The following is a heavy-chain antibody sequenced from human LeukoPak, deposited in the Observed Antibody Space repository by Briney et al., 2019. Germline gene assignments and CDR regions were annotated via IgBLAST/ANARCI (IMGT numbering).Heavy chain of an antibody. V-gene: IGHV3-7*01. Sequence: PGGSLRLSCAASGFTVSSNYMSWVRQAPGKGLEWVANIKQDGSEKYYVDSVKGRFTISRDNAKNSLYLQMNSLRAEDTAVYYCARSFRVTVGGFFDYWGQGTLVTVSS. J-gene: IGHJ4*02. CDR2: IKQDGSEK. CDR3: ARSFRVTVGGFFDY. CDR1: GFTVSSNY. D-gene: IGHD4-23*01.